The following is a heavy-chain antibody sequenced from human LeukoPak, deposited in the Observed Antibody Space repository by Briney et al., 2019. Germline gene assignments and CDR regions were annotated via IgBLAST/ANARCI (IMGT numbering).Heavy chain of an antibody. CDR2: VNPSDNSR. V-gene: IGHV1-46*02. CDR3: ASGDIDH. Sequence: ASVKVSCKASGYTFNSSYMYWVRQAPGQGLEGMGVVNPSDNSRTYAQKFQGRVTMTKDRSTSTVYMELSSQRSDDTAVYYCASGDIDHWGQGTLVTVSS. CDR1: GYTFNSSY. J-gene: IGHJ4*02.